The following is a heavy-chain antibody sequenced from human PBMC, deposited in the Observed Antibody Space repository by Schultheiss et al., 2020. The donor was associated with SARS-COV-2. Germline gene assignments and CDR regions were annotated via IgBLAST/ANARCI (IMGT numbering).Heavy chain of an antibody. CDR1: GFTFSSYA. CDR3: ANNIEGANDY. CDR2: ISYDGSNK. Sequence: GGSLRLSCAASGFTFSSYAMHWVRQAPGKGLEWVAVISYDGSNKYYAGSVKGRFTISSDNSKNTLYLQMNSLRAEDTAVYYCANNIEGANDYWGQGTLVTVCS. D-gene: IGHD3-16*01. V-gene: IGHV3-30-3*01. J-gene: IGHJ4*02.